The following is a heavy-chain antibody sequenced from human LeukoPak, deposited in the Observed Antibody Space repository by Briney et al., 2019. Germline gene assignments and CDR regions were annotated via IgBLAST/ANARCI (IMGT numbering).Heavy chain of an antibody. J-gene: IGHJ4*02. CDR1: GLTFSSYW. Sequence: GGSLRLSCAASGLTFSSYWMHWVRQAPGKGLVWVSRINSDGSSTSYADSVKGRFTISRDNAKNTLYLQMNSLRAEDTAVYYCARDNPSELLWFGELPDWGQGTLVTVSS. D-gene: IGHD3-10*01. CDR3: ARDNPSELLWFGELPD. V-gene: IGHV3-74*01. CDR2: INSDGSST.